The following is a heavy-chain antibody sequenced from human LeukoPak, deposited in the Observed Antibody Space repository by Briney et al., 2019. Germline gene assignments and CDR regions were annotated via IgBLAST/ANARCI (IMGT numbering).Heavy chain of an antibody. CDR2: IYYSGST. J-gene: IGHJ6*03. Sequence: SETLSLTCTVSGGSISSSSYYWGWIRQPPGKGLEWIGSIYYSGSTYYNPSLKSRVTISVDTSKNQFSLKLSSVTAAETAVYYCARESDSSSHYYYYYYYYMDVWGKGTTVTVSS. D-gene: IGHD6-6*01. V-gene: IGHV4-39*07. CDR1: GGSISSSSYY. CDR3: ARESDSSSHYYYYYYYYMDV.